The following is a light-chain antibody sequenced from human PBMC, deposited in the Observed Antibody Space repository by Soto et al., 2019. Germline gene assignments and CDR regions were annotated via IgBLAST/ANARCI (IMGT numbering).Light chain of an antibody. Sequence: DIVLTQSPGTLSLSPGERATLSCRASQFVTSTYLAWYQQKPGQAPRLLIYGGSSRATGIPDRFRGSGSGTDFTLTISRLEPEDFAVYYCQQYNNWPPITFGQGTRLEIK. CDR2: GGS. CDR1: QFVTSTY. CDR3: QQYNNWPPIT. J-gene: IGKJ5*01. V-gene: IGKV3-20*01.